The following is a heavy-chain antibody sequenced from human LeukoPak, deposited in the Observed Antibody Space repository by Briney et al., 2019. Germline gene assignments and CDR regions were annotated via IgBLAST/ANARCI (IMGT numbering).Heavy chain of an antibody. D-gene: IGHD3-16*01. Sequence: ASETLSLTCAVYGGSFSGCYWSWIRQPPGEGLEWIGEINHSGSTNYNPSLKSRVTISVDTSKNQFSLKPSSVTAADTAVYYCASATFRYYYYGMDVWGQGTTVTVSS. J-gene: IGHJ6*02. V-gene: IGHV4-34*01. CDR3: ASATFRYYYYGMDV. CDR1: GGSFSGCY. CDR2: INHSGST.